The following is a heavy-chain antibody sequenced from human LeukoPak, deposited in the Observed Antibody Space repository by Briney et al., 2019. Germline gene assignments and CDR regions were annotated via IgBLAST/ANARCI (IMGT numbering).Heavy chain of an antibody. V-gene: IGHV4-59*01. J-gene: IGHJ6*02. CDR3: ARAALDSRNYYYGLDV. CDR1: GGSISSYY. Sequence: SETLSLTCTVSGGSISSYYWSWIRQPPGKGLEWIGYIYYSGSTNYNPSLKSRVSISVDTSKNQFSLRLNSVTAADTAVYYCARAALDSRNYYYGLDVWGQGTTVTVSS. CDR2: IYYSGST. D-gene: IGHD1-14*01.